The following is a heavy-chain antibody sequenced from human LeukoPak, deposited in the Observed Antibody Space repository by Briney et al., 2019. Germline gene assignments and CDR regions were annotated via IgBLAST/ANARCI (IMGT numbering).Heavy chain of an antibody. CDR3: EIASDFGENPFLDP. CDR2: FYTEIGET. Sequence: AAAVKVSFKVSGCQFTDFAMDWVRQAPGKGLEWMGGFYTEIGETVYSQKFHDRLPLDEHTSAHTPYLELRSLRSEDTALYYCEIASDFGENPFLDPRGQGTLVTVSS. CDR1: GCQFTDFA. V-gene: IGHV1-24*01. J-gene: IGHJ5*02. D-gene: IGHD4-17*01.